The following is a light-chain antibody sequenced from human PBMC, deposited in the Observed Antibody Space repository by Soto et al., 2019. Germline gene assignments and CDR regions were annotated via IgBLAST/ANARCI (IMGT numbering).Light chain of an antibody. J-gene: IGKJ4*01. CDR2: GAS. CDR3: QQYVSSPRT. Sequence: EIVLTHSPGTLSLSPGERATLSCRASQRVTSTYLAWYQQKPGQAPRLLIYGASNRANGIPDRFTGSGSGTDFTLTISRLEPEDFAVYYWQQYVSSPRTFGGGTKVEIK. CDR1: QRVTSTY. V-gene: IGKV3-20*01.